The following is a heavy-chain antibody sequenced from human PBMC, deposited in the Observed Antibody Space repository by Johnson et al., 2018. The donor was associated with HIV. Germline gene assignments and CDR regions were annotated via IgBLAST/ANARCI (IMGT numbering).Heavy chain of an antibody. Sequence: QVQLVESGGGVVQPGRSLRLSCAASGFTFSSYAMHWVRQAPGKGLEWVAVISYDGSNKYYADSVKGRFTISRDNSKNTLYLQMNSLRAEDTAVYYCAKDLSVVVPAAPDAFDIWGQGTMVTVSS. J-gene: IGHJ3*02. V-gene: IGHV3-30-3*01. D-gene: IGHD2-2*01. CDR3: AKDLSVVVPAAPDAFDI. CDR2: ISYDGSNK. CDR1: GFTFSSYA.